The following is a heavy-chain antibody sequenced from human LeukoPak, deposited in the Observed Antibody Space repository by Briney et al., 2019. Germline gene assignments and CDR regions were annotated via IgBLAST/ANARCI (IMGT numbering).Heavy chain of an antibody. CDR2: IKRDGSEK. Sequence: GGSLRLSCAASGFTVSSKYMSWVRQAPGKGLEWVANIKRDGSEKYYVDSVKGRFTISRDNAKNSLYLQMNSLRAEDTAEYYCARGSEGGSPFDYWGQGTLVTVSS. D-gene: IGHD3-16*01. V-gene: IGHV3-7*05. CDR1: GFTVSSKY. J-gene: IGHJ4*02. CDR3: ARGSEGGSPFDY.